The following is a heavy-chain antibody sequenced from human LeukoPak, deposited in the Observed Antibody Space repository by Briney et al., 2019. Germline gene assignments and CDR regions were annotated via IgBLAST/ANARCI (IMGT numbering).Heavy chain of an antibody. CDR3: AKDRWVNMLRGVYFDY. CDR1: GFTFSSYG. CDR2: IRYDGSDQ. V-gene: IGHV3-30*02. J-gene: IGHJ4*02. D-gene: IGHD3-10*01. Sequence: GGSLSLSCGTSGFTFSSYGMHWVRQAPGKGLEWVAFIRYDGSDQEYADSVKDRFTISRDNSKNTLYLQMNSLRPEDTAVYYCAKDRWVNMLRGVYFDYWGQGTLVTVSS.